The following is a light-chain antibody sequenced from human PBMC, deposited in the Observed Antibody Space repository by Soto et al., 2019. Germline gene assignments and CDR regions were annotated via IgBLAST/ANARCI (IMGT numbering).Light chain of an antibody. CDR2: YVS. J-gene: IGKJ5*01. Sequence: IVMTQSPASLSVSPGERVTLSCRPGQCFXTNFGWYQLESGQSPRVLXAYVSTMATGGPARLSGTGSETDFTLTISRLEPEYFAVYYCQQYKNGTSTFGQGTRLEIK. V-gene: IGKV3-15*01. CDR3: QQYKNGTST. CDR1: QCFXTN.